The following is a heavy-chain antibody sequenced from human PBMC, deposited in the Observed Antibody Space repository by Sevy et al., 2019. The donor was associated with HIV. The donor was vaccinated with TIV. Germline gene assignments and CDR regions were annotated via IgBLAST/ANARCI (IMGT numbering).Heavy chain of an antibody. J-gene: IGHJ4*02. Sequence: GGSLRLSCAASAFTFSSYWMSWVRQAPGKGLEWVANIKQDGSEKYYVDSVKGRFTISRDNAKNSLYLQMNSLRAEDTAVYYCARTYYDFWSGYYLGTPLIYDDYWGQGTLVTVSS. CDR1: AFTFSSYW. D-gene: IGHD3-3*01. V-gene: IGHV3-7*01. CDR2: IKQDGSEK. CDR3: ARTYYDFWSGYYLGTPLIYDDY.